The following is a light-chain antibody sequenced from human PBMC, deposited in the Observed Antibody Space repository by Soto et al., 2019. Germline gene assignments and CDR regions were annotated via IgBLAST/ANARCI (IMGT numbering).Light chain of an antibody. CDR3: QQYGGSPLVT. V-gene: IGKV3-20*01. J-gene: IGKJ4*01. CDR2: GAS. CDR1: QSVSSNY. Sequence: EIVLTQSPGTLSLSPGERATLSCRASQSVSSNYLAWYQQKPGQAPRLLIYGASSRATGIPDRVSGSGAGTDFTLSISGLEPEDFAVYYCQQYGGSPLVTFGGGTKVEIK.